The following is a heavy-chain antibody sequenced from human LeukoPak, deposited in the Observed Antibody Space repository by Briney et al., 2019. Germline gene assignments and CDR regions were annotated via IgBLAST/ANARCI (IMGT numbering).Heavy chain of an antibody. D-gene: IGHD6-13*01. CDR3: ARVHIAAAGPYYFDY. CDR1: GGSISSYY. CDR2: IYYSGST. Sequence: PSETLSLTCTVSGGSISSYYWSWIRQPPGKGLEWIGYIYYSGSTNYNPSLKSRVTISVDTSKNQFSLKLSSVTAADTAVYYCARVHIAAAGPYYFDYWGLGTLVTVSS. V-gene: IGHV4-59*01. J-gene: IGHJ4*02.